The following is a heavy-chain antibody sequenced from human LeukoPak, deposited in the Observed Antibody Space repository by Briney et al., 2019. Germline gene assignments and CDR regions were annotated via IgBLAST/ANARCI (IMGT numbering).Heavy chain of an antibody. D-gene: IGHD1-26*01. J-gene: IGHJ4*02. V-gene: IGHV3-48*02. CDR2: ISSSSSTI. CDR3: AREARGGSADY. Sequence: PGGSLRLSCAASGFTFSTYSMNWVRQAPGKGLEWVSYISSSSSTIYYADSVKGRFTISRDNAKNTLYLQMNSLRDGDTAVYYCAREARGGSADYWGQGTLVTVSS. CDR1: GFTFSTYS.